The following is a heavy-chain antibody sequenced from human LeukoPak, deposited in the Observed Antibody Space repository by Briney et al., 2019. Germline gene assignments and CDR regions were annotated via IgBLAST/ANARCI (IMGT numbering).Heavy chain of an antibody. J-gene: IGHJ4*02. CDR2: IYTSGST. D-gene: IGHD4-17*01. Sequence: PSETLSLTCTVSGVSISGYYWSWIRQPAGKGLEWIGRIYTSGSTNYNSSLKSRVTMSVDTSKNQFSLKLSSVTAADTAVYYCARIYCDYSGIDYWGQGTLVTVSS. CDR3: ARIYCDYSGIDY. V-gene: IGHV4-4*07. CDR1: GVSISGYY.